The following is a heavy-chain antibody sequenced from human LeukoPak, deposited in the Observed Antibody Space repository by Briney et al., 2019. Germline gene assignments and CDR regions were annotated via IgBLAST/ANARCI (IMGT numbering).Heavy chain of an antibody. CDR3: ARGGVAAKYYFDY. CDR2: IYYSGTT. CDR1: GGSISPLY. D-gene: IGHD3-10*01. Sequence: SETLSLTCTVSGGSISPLYWGWIRQPPGMGLEFIGYIYYSGTTNYNPSLRSRVTLSVDTSKNQFSLKLSSVTAADTAVYYCARGGVAAKYYFDYWGPGTLVTVSS. V-gene: IGHV4-59*11. J-gene: IGHJ4*02.